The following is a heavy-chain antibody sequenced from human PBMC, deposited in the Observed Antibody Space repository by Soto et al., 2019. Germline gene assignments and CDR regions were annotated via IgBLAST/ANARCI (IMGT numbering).Heavy chain of an antibody. CDR3: ARDPTYCSGGSCPNNWFDP. J-gene: IGHJ5*02. CDR2: IIPILGIA. D-gene: IGHD2-15*01. V-gene: IGHV1-69*04. CDR1: GGTFSSYT. Sequence: ASVKVSCKASGGTFSSYTISWVRQAPGQGLEWMGRIIPILGIANYAQKFQGRVTITADKSTSTAYMELSSLRSEDTAVYYCARDPTYCSGGSCPNNWFDPWGQGTLVTVSS.